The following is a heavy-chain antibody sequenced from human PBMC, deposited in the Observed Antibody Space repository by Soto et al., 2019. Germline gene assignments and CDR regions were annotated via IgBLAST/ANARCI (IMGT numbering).Heavy chain of an antibody. CDR1: GFTFSNYA. CDR2: ISGGGDTS. D-gene: IGHD6-19*01. Sequence: PGGSLRISCAVSGFTFSNYAISWVRQAPGKGLEWVSIISGGGDTSYYADSVKGRFTISRDNSRNTLYLQMNSLRAGDSAKYYCAKEGTSGLDYFDYWGPGTLVTVSS. V-gene: IGHV3-23*01. J-gene: IGHJ4*02. CDR3: AKEGTSGLDYFDY.